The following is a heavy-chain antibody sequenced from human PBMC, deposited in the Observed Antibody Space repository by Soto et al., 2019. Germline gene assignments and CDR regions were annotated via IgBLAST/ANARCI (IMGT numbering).Heavy chain of an antibody. CDR2: ISAYNGNT. CDR3: ARGYYDSSGYYYLDY. Sequence: EASVKVSCKASGYTFTSYGISWVRQAPGQGLGWMGWISAYNGNTNYAQKLQGRVTMTTDTSTSTAYMELRSLRSDDTAVYYCARGYYDSSGYYYLDYWGQGTLVTVSS. D-gene: IGHD3-22*01. CDR1: GYTFTSYG. J-gene: IGHJ4*02. V-gene: IGHV1-18*01.